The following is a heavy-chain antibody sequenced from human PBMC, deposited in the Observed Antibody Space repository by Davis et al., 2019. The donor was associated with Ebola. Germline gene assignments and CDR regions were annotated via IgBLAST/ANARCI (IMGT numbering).Heavy chain of an antibody. CDR2: ISYDGSNK. CDR1: GFTFSSYA. J-gene: IGHJ6*04. D-gene: IGHD6-13*01. V-gene: IGHV3-30*04. Sequence: PGGSLRLSCAASGFTFSSYAMHWVRQAPGKGLEWVAVISYDGSNKYYADSVKGRFTISRDNSKNTLYLQMNSLRAEDTAVYYCAKEEEQQPLLYYYYGMDVWGKGTTVTVSS. CDR3: AKEEEQQPLLYYYYGMDV.